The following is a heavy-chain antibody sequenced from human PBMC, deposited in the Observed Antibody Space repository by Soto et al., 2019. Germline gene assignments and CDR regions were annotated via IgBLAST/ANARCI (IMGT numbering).Heavy chain of an antibody. Sequence: QVQLVESGGGVVQPGRSLRLSCAASGFTFSSYAMHWVRQAPGKGLEWVAVMSYDGSSKYYADSVKGRFTISRDNSKITLHLQMNSLRAEDTAVYYCARDLLGSGWINWFDPWGQGTLVTVSS. D-gene: IGHD6-25*01. CDR1: GFTFSSYA. V-gene: IGHV3-30-3*01. CDR3: ARDLLGSGWINWFDP. J-gene: IGHJ5*02. CDR2: MSYDGSSK.